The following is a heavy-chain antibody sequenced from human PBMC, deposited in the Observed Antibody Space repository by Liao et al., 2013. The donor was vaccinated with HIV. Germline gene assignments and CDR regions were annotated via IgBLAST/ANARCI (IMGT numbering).Heavy chain of an antibody. J-gene: IGHJ3*02. Sequence: QVQLQESGPGLVKPSQTLSLTCTVSGGSISSGDYYWSWIRQPPGKGLEWIGYIYYSGSTYYNPSLKSRVTISVDTSKNQFSLKLSSVTAADTAVYYCARGGGLYCSSTSCYDAFDIWGQGTMVTVSS. D-gene: IGHD2-2*01. CDR2: IYYSGST. CDR1: GGSISSGDYY. CDR3: ARGGGLYCSSTSCYDAFDI. V-gene: IGHV4-30-4*08.